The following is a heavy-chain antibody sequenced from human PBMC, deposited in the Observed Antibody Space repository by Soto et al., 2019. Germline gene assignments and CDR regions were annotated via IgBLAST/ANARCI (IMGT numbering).Heavy chain of an antibody. J-gene: IGHJ4*02. CDR3: AAQYYYDSSGYFGPQGPQGY. CDR2: ISYDGSNK. Sequence: PGGSLRLSCAASGFTFSSHAIHWVRQAPGKGLEWVVVISYDGSNKYYADSVKGRFTISRDNSKNTLYLQMNSLRAEDTAVYYCAAQYYYDSSGYFGPQGPQGYWGQGTLVTVSS. D-gene: IGHD3-22*01. CDR1: GFTFSSHA. V-gene: IGHV3-30-3*01.